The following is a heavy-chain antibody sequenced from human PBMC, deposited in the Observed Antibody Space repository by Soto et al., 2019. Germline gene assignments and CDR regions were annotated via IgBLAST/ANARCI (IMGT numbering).Heavy chain of an antibody. D-gene: IGHD3-22*01. J-gene: IGHJ3*02. CDR2: INHSGST. CDR1: GGSFSGYY. V-gene: IGHV4-34*01. CDR3: ARGYDSSGYYSRADFDI. Sequence: PSETLSLTCAVYGGSFSGYYWSWIRQPPGKGLEWIGEINHSGSTNYNPSLKSRVTISVDTSKNQFSLKLSFVTAADTAVYYCARGYDSSGYYSRADFDIWGQGTMVTVSS.